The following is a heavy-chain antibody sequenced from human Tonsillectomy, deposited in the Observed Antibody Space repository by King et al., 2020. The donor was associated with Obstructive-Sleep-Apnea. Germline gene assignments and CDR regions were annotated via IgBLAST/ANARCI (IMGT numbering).Heavy chain of an antibody. J-gene: IGHJ4*02. CDR3: ARCELSSIGYFFSGTLYS. CDR1: GYTFTSYD. D-gene: IGHD6-13*01. CDR2: ISAYNGNT. V-gene: IGHV1-18*01. Sequence: QLVQSGAEVKKPGASVKVSCKASGYTFTSYDISWVRQAPGQGLEWMGWISAYNGNTNYAQKLQGRVTMTTDTSTSTAYMELRSQRSDDTALYYCARCELSSIGYFFSGTLYSWGQGPLVTVSS.